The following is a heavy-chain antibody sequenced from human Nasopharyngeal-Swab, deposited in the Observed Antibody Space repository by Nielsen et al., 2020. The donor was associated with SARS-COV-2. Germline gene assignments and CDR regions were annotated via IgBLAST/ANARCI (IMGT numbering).Heavy chain of an antibody. J-gene: IGHJ4*02. V-gene: IGHV5-51*01. CDR3: SRGLRLGELSLDY. D-gene: IGHD3-16*02. CDR1: GYSFTSYW. CDR2: IYPGDSDT. Sequence: GESLKISCQGSGYSFTSYWIGCVRQMHGRGLEWMGIIYPGDSDTRYSPSFQGQVTISADKSNSTAYLQWSSLKASDTAMYYCSRGLRLGELSLDYWGQGILVTVSS.